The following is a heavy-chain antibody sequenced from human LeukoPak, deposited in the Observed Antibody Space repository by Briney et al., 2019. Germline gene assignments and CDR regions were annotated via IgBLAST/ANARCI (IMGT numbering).Heavy chain of an antibody. Sequence: PSETLSLTCTVSGYSISSGYYWGWIRQPPGKGLEWIGSIYHSGSTYYNPSLKSRVTISVDTSKNQFSLKLSSVTAADTAVYYCARDRGGYSYGSWFDPWGQGTLVTVSS. CDR3: ARDRGGYSYGSWFDP. D-gene: IGHD5-18*01. J-gene: IGHJ5*02. CDR1: GYSISSGYY. CDR2: IYHSGST. V-gene: IGHV4-38-2*02.